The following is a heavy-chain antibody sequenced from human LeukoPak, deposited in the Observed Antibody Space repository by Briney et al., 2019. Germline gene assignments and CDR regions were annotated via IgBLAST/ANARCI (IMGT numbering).Heavy chain of an antibody. D-gene: IGHD3-10*01. Sequence: PSETLSLTCTVSGGSISGSSYYWGWIRQPPGKGLEWIGSIYYSGSTYYNPSLKSRVTISVDTSKNQFSLKLSSVTAADTAVYYCARNVLLLWFGDPSHFDYWGQGTLVTVSS. CDR2: IYYSGST. CDR3: ARNVLLLWFGDPSHFDY. J-gene: IGHJ4*02. CDR1: GGSISGSSYY. V-gene: IGHV4-39*01.